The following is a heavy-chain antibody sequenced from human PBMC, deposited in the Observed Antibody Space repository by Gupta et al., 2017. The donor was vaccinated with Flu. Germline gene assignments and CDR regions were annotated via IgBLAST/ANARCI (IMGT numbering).Heavy chain of an antibody. CDR2: ISSSSSYI. D-gene: IGHD3-16*01. J-gene: IGHJ6*02. V-gene: IGHV3-21*01. CDR1: GFTFSSYS. Sequence: EVQLVESGGGLVKPGGSLRLSCAASGFTFSSYSMNWVRQAPGKGLEWVSSISSSSSYIYYADSGKGRFTISRDNAKNSRDLQMNSLRAEDTAVYYCARVGAAGGYYYYGMDVGGQGTTVTVSS. CDR3: ARVGAAGGYYYYGMDV.